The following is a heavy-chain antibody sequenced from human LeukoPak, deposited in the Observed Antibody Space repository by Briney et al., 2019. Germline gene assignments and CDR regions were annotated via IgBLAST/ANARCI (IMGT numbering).Heavy chain of an antibody. Sequence: KPGGTLRPSCAASGFTFSSYSMNLVRQAPGKGLEWVSSISSSSSYIHSADSVRGRFTISRDNAKNSLFLQMNSLRAEDTAVYYCARDEWGDAFDIWGQGTMVTVFS. CDR1: GFTFSSYS. CDR3: ARDEWGDAFDI. CDR2: ISSSSSYI. V-gene: IGHV3-21*01. D-gene: IGHD1-26*01. J-gene: IGHJ3*02.